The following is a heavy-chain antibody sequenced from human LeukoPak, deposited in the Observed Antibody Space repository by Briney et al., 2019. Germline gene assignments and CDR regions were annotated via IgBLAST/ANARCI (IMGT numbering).Heavy chain of an antibody. V-gene: IGHV5-51*01. D-gene: IGHD2-2*01. CDR2: IYPGDSDT. Sequence: GESLQISRKGSGYSFTSYWIGWVRQMPGRGLEWMGIIYPGDSDTRYSPSFQGQVTISADKSISTAYLQWSSLKASDTAMYYCARPGSTSSFDYWGQGTLVTVSS. CDR3: ARPGSTSSFDY. J-gene: IGHJ4*02. CDR1: GYSFTSYW.